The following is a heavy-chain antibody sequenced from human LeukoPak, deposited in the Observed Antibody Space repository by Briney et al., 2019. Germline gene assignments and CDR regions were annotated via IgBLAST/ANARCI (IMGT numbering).Heavy chain of an antibody. V-gene: IGHV4-31*03. CDR3: ARDRDGYNSLDH. J-gene: IGHJ4*02. Sequence: PSQTLSLTCTVSGGSISSGSYYWSWIRQHPGKGLEWIGYIYYSGRTYYNPSLKSRLTISVDASNNQFSLRLSSATAADTAVYFCARDRDGYNSLDHWGQGTLVTVSS. D-gene: IGHD5-24*01. CDR2: IYYSGRT. CDR1: GGSISSGSYY.